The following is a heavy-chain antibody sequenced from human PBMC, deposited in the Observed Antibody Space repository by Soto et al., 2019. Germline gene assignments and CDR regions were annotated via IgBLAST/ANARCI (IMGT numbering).Heavy chain of an antibody. J-gene: IGHJ3*02. Sequence: QVQLRESGPGLVKPSETLSLTCTVSSGSIGTYFWSWIRQPPGKGLEWIGYIYYSGTTNYNPSLKSRVTIFLATSKNQFSLRLSSVTAAETAVDYCARGRGGTYDAFDIWGQGTLVTVSS. CDR1: SGSIGTYF. CDR2: IYYSGTT. D-gene: IGHD1-26*01. CDR3: ARGRGGTYDAFDI. V-gene: IGHV4-59*01.